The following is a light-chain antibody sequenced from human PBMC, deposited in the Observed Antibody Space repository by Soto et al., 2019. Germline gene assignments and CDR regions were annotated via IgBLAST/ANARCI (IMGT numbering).Light chain of an antibody. CDR2: GNK. J-gene: IGLJ1*01. CDR1: GLNIGAGYD. CDR3: QSFHDGVSGYV. V-gene: IGLV1-40*01. Sequence: QSVLTQPPSVSGALGQRVTISCTGSGLNIGAGYDVHWYQQLPGTAPKVVIYGNKIRPSGVPDRFSGSKSGTSASLAITGLQAEDEAEYYCQSFHDGVSGYVYGSGTKVTV.